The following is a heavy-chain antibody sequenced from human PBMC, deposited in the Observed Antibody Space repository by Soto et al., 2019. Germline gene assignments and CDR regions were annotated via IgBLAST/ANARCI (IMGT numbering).Heavy chain of an antibody. J-gene: IGHJ5*02. Sequence: GASVKVSCKASGGTFSSYAISWVRQAPGQGLEWMGGIIPIFGTANYAQKFQGRVTITADESTSTAYMELSSLRSEDTAVYYCARAKRIAAAVVRYNWFDPWGQGTLVTVSS. CDR2: IIPIFGTA. CDR1: GGTFSSYA. D-gene: IGHD6-13*01. V-gene: IGHV1-69*13. CDR3: ARAKRIAAAVVRYNWFDP.